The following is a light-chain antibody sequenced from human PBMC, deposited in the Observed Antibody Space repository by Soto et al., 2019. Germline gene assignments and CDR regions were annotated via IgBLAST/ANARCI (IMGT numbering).Light chain of an antibody. CDR3: QRYNNWSLA. CDR1: QSVSNN. V-gene: IGKV3-15*01. Sequence: EIVRTQSPASLSVSPGERATLSCRASQSVSNNLAWIQQKPGQAPRLLIYRASTRATDIPARFSGSGSGTEFTLTISSLQSEDFAIYYCQRYNNWSLAFGGGTKVEIK. J-gene: IGKJ4*01. CDR2: RAS.